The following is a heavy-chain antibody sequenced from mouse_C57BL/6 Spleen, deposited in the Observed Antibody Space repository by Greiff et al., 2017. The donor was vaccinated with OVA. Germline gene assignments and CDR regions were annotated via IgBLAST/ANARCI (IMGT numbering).Heavy chain of an antibody. D-gene: IGHD2-14*01. Sequence: EVKLVESEGGLVQPGSSMKLSCTASGFTFSDYYMAWVRQVPEKGLEWVANINYDGSSTYYLDSLKSRFIISRDNEKNILYLQMSSLKSEDTATYYCARDRGDWYEGVFGYWGQGTTLTVSS. J-gene: IGHJ2*01. CDR3: ARDRGDWYEGVFGY. CDR1: GFTFSDYY. CDR2: INYDGSST. V-gene: IGHV5-16*01.